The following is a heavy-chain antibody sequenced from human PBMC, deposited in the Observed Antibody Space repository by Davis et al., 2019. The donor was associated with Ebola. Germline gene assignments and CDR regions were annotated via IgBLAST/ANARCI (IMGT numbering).Heavy chain of an antibody. D-gene: IGHD1-26*01. CDR2: IIPILGIA. Sequence: SVKVSCKASGGTFSSYAISWVRQAPGQGLEWMGRIIPILGIANYAQKFQGRVTITADKSTSTAYMELSSLRSEDTAVYYCARGLKSGRPWATFAPFDYWGQGTLVTVSS. CDR3: ARGLKSGRPWATFAPFDY. J-gene: IGHJ4*02. CDR1: GGTFSSYA. V-gene: IGHV1-69*04.